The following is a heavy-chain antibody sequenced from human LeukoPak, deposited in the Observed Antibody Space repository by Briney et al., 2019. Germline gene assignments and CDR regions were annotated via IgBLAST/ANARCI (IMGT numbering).Heavy chain of an antibody. CDR3: ARDRGYSGRAHLCDY. V-gene: IGHV3-30*04. Sequence: GGSLRLSCAASGFTFSSYAMHWVRQAPGKGLGGVAVISYDGSNKYYADSVKGRFTISRDNSKNTLYLQMNSLRVEDTAVYYCARDRGYSGRAHLCDYWGQGTLVTVSS. D-gene: IGHD5-12*01. CDR1: GFTFSSYA. J-gene: IGHJ4*02. CDR2: ISYDGSNK.